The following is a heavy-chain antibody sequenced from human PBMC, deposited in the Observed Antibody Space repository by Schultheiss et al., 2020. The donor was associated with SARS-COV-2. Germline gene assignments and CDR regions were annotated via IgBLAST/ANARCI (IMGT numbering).Heavy chain of an antibody. J-gene: IGHJ4*02. D-gene: IGHD3-3*01. CDR2: IYYNGGT. V-gene: IGHV4-38-2*02. Sequence: SETLSLTCSVSGDSITSDYYWGWIRQSPGKGLEWITSIYYNGGTAYNPSLKSRVTTSVDTSNNQVSLRLTSVTAADTAVYYCARHRPGDRTIFGVSKGFEYWGQGTLVTVSS. CDR1: GDSITSDYY. CDR3: ARHRPGDRTIFGVSKGFEY.